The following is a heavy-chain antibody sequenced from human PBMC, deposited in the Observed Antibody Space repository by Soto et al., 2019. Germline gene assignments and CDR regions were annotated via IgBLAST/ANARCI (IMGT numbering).Heavy chain of an antibody. V-gene: IGHV3-30*18. CDR1: GFTFSSYG. Sequence: QVQLVESGGGVVQPGRSLRLSCAASGFTFSSYGMHWVRQAPGKGLEWVAIISYDGSNKYYADSVKGRFTISRDNSKNTLYLQMNSLRVEETAGYYCAKDQSRIAVAGPFAYWGQGTRVTVSS. D-gene: IGHD6-19*01. CDR3: AKDQSRIAVAGPFAY. CDR2: ISYDGSNK. J-gene: IGHJ4*02.